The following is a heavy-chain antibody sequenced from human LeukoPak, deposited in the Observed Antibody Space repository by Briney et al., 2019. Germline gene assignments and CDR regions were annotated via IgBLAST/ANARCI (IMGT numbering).Heavy chain of an antibody. CDR2: ISGGTT. CDR1: GFTFGAYL. D-gene: IGHD6-19*01. CDR3: SRGSGWLSVY. Sequence: GGSLRLSRTASGFTFGAYLMSWFRQPPGKGLEWIGFISGGTTEYAASVKGRFTISRDDSTSIAYLQMNSLTTEDTAVYYCSRGSGWLSVYWGEGTLVTVSS. V-gene: IGHV3-49*03. J-gene: IGHJ4*02.